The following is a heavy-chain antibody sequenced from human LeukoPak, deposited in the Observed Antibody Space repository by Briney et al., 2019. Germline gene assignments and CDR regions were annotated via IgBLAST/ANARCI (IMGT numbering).Heavy chain of an antibody. D-gene: IGHD4-17*01. Sequence: PGGSLRVSCAASGFTFSTYAMSWVRQARGKGLEWVSSIRGSDGSTYYADSVKGRFAISRDNSKNTLYLQMNSLRAEDTAVYYCAKDVYGDYGGLDYWGQGTLVTVSS. CDR1: GFTFSTYA. CDR2: IRGSDGST. CDR3: AKDVYGDYGGLDY. J-gene: IGHJ4*02. V-gene: IGHV3-23*01.